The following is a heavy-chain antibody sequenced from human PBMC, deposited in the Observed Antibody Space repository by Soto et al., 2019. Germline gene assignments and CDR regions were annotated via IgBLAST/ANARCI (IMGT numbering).Heavy chain of an antibody. CDR1: VGTFSSYA. V-gene: IGHV1-69*01. CDR3: ASARDTAMVTGAFDL. Sequence: QVQLVQSGAEVKKPGSSVKVSCKASVGTFSSYAISWVRQAPGQGREWMGGIIPIFGTANYAQKFQGRVTLTADESTSTAYMERSSRRSEDTAVYYCASARDTAMVTGAFDLWGRGTLVTVSS. D-gene: IGHD5-18*01. CDR2: IIPIFGTA. J-gene: IGHJ2*01.